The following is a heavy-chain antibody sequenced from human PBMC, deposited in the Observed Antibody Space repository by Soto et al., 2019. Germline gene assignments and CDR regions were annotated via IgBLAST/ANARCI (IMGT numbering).Heavy chain of an antibody. V-gene: IGHV4-59*01. Sequence: SETLCLTCSVSGGTLSGYYWSWIRQAPGKGLEWVGYVYGTGSTSYNPSLQSRVTISVDTSKKQFSLSLRLVTAADTALYCCERRIAVPSSHIDHWGQGTRVTVSS. CDR2: VYGTGST. CDR1: GGTLSGYY. J-gene: IGHJ4*02. CDR3: ERRIAVPSSHIDH. D-gene: IGHD6-19*01.